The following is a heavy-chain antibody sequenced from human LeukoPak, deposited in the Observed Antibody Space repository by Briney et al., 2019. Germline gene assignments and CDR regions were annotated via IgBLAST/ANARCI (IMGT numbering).Heavy chain of an antibody. CDR2: INWNGGRT. D-gene: IGHD2-2*01. J-gene: IGHJ4*02. Sequence: GGSLRLSCAAAGFTFDDYGMSWVRQAPGKGLEWVSGINWNGGRTGYADSVKGRFTISRDNAKNSLNLQMNSLRAEDTALYYCARSLPAATLGAFDYWGQGTLVTVSS. V-gene: IGHV3-20*04. CDR1: GFTFDDYG. CDR3: ARSLPAATLGAFDY.